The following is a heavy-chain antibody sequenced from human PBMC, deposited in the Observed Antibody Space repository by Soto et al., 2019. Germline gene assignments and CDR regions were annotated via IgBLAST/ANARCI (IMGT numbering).Heavy chain of an antibody. D-gene: IGHD3-3*01. Sequence: PSETLSLTCSVSGGTISGYYWTWIRQPAGKGLEWIGRIYSSGNTKYNPSLQSRVTMSLDTSNNQFSLRLTSVTAADTAVYYCASGKRFSDWFDPWGQGTLVTVSS. V-gene: IGHV4-4*07. CDR1: GGTISGYY. J-gene: IGHJ5*02. CDR2: IYSSGNT. CDR3: ASGKRFSDWFDP.